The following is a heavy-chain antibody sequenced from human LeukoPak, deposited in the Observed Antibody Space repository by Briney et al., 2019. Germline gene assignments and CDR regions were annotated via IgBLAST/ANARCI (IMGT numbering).Heavy chain of an antibody. D-gene: IGHD5-12*01. Sequence: GGSLRLSCAASGFTFSSYEMNWVRQAPGKGLEWVSYISSSGSTIYYADSAKGRFTISRDNAKNSLYLQMNSLRAEDTAVYYCAREDLSGYGEIDYWGQGTLVTVSS. J-gene: IGHJ4*02. V-gene: IGHV3-48*03. CDR2: ISSSGSTI. CDR3: AREDLSGYGEIDY. CDR1: GFTFSSYE.